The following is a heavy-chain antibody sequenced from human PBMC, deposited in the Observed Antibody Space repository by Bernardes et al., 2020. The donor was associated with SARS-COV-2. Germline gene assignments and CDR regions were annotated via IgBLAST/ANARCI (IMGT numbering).Heavy chain of an antibody. V-gene: IGHV4-59*01. CDR3: ASSYSSGWYAAVHGVGWFDP. Sequence: SETLSLTCTVSGGSISSYYWSWIRQPPGKGLEWIGYIYYSGSTNYNPSLKSRVTISVDTSKNQFSLKLSSVTAADTAVYYCASSYSSGWYAAVHGVGWFDPWGQGTLVTVSS. J-gene: IGHJ5*02. D-gene: IGHD6-19*01. CDR2: IYYSGST. CDR1: GGSISSYY.